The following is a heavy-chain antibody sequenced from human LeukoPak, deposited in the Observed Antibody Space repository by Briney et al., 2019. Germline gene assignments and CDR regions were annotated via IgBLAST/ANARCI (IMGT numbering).Heavy chain of an antibody. Sequence: GESLKISCKGSEYSFINSWIAWVRLMPGKGLEWMGVVYPDDSDIRYSPSFLGQVTFSVDKSISTAYMQWRSLKASDTAMYYCARQRNSAWDFDYWGQGTLVTVSS. CDR3: ARQRNSAWDFDY. D-gene: IGHD6-19*01. CDR1: EYSFINSW. V-gene: IGHV5-51*01. J-gene: IGHJ4*02. CDR2: VYPDDSDI.